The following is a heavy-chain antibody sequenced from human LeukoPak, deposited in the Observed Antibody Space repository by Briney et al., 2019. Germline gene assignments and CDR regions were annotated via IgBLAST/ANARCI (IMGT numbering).Heavy chain of an antibody. CDR1: GGSFSSSSYY. J-gene: IGHJ4*02. D-gene: IGHD3-16*02. V-gene: IGHV4-39*07. Sequence: SETLSLTCTVSGGSFSSSSYYWSWIRQPPGKGLEWIGEINHSGSTNYNPSLKSRVTISVDTSKNQFSLKLSSVTAADTAVYYCARGLDDYVWGSYRKFDYWGQGTLVTASS. CDR3: ARGLDDYVWGSYRKFDY. CDR2: INHSGST.